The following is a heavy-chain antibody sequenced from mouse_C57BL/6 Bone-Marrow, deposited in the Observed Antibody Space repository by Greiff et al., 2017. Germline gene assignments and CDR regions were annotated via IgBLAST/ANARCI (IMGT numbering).Heavy chain of an antibody. D-gene: IGHD6-1*01. CDR1: GFTFSDYY. J-gene: IGHJ1*03. CDR3: ARDPLWYFDV. CDR2: INYDGSST. V-gene: IGHV5-16*01. Sequence: EVQLKESEGGLVQPGSSMKLSCTASGFTFSDYYMAWVRQVPEKGLEWVANINYDGSSTYYLDSLKSRFIISRDNAKNILYLQMSSLKSEDTATYYCARDPLWYFDVWGTGTTVTVSS.